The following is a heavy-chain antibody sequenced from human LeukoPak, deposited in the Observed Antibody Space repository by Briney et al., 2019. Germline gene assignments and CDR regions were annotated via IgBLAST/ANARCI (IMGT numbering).Heavy chain of an antibody. CDR3: ARASSFDKTTRWNPAYFGP. Sequence: PSETLSLTCTVSGYSISSGYYWGWIRRPPGKGLEWIGTIYHSGSTYYNPSLKSRVTISVDTSKNQFSLRLSSVTAADTAVYYCARASSFDKTTRWNPAYFGPWGPGSLVTVAS. D-gene: IGHD1-1*01. CDR1: GYSISSGYY. J-gene: IGHJ5*02. CDR2: IYHSGST. V-gene: IGHV4-38-2*02.